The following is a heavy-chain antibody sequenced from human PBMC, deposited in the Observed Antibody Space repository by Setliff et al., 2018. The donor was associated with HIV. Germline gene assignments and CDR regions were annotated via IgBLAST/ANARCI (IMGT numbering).Heavy chain of an antibody. CDR3: ARAFYGISAGYYYFDV. D-gene: IGHD3-9*01. CDR1: GASISSTSHY. Sequence: SETLSLTCTVYGASISSTSHYWTWIRQPAEKGLEWLGRIFTSGSASYNPSLESRVTFSVDTSKNQFALKLTSVTAADTAVYYCARAFYGISAGYYYFDVWGQGALVTV. V-gene: IGHV4-61*02. J-gene: IGHJ4*02. CDR2: IFTSGSA.